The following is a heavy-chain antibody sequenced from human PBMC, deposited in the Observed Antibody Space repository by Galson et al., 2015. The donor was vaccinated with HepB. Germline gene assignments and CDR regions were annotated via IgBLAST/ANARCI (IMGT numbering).Heavy chain of an antibody. CDR3: AKGREPGLYYYGMDV. V-gene: IGHV3-23*01. CDR2: ISGSGGST. CDR1: GFTLSSYA. Sequence: LRLSCAASGFTLSSYAMSWVRQAPGKGLEWVSAISGSGGSTYYADSVKGRFTISRDDSKNTLYLQMNSLRAEDTAVYYCAKGREPGLYYYGMDVWGQGTTVTVSS. J-gene: IGHJ6*02. D-gene: IGHD1-26*01.